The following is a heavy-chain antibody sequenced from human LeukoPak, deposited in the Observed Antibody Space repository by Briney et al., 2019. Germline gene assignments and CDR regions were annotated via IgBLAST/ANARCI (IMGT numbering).Heavy chain of an antibody. CDR2: INPNSGGT. V-gene: IGHV1-2*06. D-gene: IGHD4-17*01. CDR1: GYTFTGYY. Sequence: ASVKVSCKASGYTFTGYYMHWVRQAPGQGLEWMGRINPNSGGTNYAQKFQGRVTMTRDTSISTAYMELSRLRSDDTAVYHCAREWSYGDYYDYWGQGTLVTVSS. CDR3: AREWSYGDYYDY. J-gene: IGHJ4*02.